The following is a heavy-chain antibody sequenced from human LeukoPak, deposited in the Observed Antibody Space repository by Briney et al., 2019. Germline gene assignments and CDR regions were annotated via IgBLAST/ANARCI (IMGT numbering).Heavy chain of an antibody. CDR3: AKDRDGDLFDY. CDR1: GFTFSSYG. CDR2: ISYDGSNK. Sequence: GGSLTLSCAASGFTFSSYGMHWVRQAPGKGLGWVAVISYDGSNKYYADSVKGRFTISRDNSKNTLYLQMNSLRAEDTAVYYCAKDRDGDLFDYWGQGTLVTVSS. J-gene: IGHJ4*02. V-gene: IGHV3-30*18. D-gene: IGHD7-27*01.